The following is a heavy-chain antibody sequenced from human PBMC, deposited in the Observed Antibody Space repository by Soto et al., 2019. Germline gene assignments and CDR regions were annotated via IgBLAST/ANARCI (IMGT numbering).Heavy chain of an antibody. V-gene: IGHV4-31*03. CDR3: ARGPPPAGLFDY. Sequence: QVQLQESGPGLVKPSQTPSLTCTVSGGSISSGGYYWSWIRQHPGKGLEWIGYIYYSGSTYYNPSLRSRVTISVDTSKNQFSLKLSSVTAADTAVYYCARGPPPAGLFDYWGQGTLVTVSS. CDR1: GGSISSGGYY. J-gene: IGHJ4*02. CDR2: IYYSGST.